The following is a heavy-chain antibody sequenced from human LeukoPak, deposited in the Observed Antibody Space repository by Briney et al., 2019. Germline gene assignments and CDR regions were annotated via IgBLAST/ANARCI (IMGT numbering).Heavy chain of an antibody. CDR3: ARDDYYDGSGLDY. CDR1: GLTVSRHC. J-gene: IGHJ4*02. V-gene: IGHV3-53*01. Sequence: PGGSLRLSCVASGLTVSRHCMTWVRQAPGKGLEWLSVISTGGSTNYADSVKGRFTISRDNSKNIFYLQMNSLRAEDTAVYYCARDDYYDGSGLDYWGEGFLVTVSS. CDR2: ISTGGST. D-gene: IGHD3-22*01.